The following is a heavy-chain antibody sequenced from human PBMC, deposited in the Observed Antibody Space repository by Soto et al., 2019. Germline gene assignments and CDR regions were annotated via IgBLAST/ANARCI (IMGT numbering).Heavy chain of an antibody. CDR2: ISTYNGNT. Sequence: HVQLVQSGAEVKKPGASVKVSCKASGYTFTSYGISWVRQAPGQGLEWMGWISTYNGNTNYAQKLQGRVTMTTDTSTSTAYMEVRSLRSDDTAVYYGARDPPRRYSYGQGLDYWGQGTLVTVSA. CDR1: GYTFTSYG. V-gene: IGHV1-18*04. J-gene: IGHJ4*02. D-gene: IGHD5-18*01. CDR3: ARDPPRRYSYGQGLDY.